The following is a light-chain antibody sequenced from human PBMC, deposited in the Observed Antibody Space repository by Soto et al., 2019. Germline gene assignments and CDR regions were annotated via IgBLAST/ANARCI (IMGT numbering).Light chain of an antibody. V-gene: IGKV3-15*01. J-gene: IGKJ1*01. Sequence: EIVMRQSPATLSVSPGERATLSCRASQSVRSNLAWYQQKPGQAPRLLIYGASTRATGIPARFSGSGSGTEFTLSIGSLQSEDFAVYYCQQYNDWPPTFGQGTKVDNK. CDR1: QSVRSN. CDR3: QQYNDWPPT. CDR2: GAS.